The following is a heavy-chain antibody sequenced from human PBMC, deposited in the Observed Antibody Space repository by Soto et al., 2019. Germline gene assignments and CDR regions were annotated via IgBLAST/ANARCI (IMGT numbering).Heavy chain of an antibody. D-gene: IGHD2-15*01. CDR2: IYYSGST. CDR3: ARAYCSGGSCYFDY. J-gene: IGHJ4*02. CDR1: GGSISSGGYY. Sequence: SETLSLTCTVSGGSISSGGYYWSWIRQHPGKGLEWIGYIYYSGSTYYNPSLKSRVTISVDTSKNQFSLKLSSVTAADTAVYYCARAYCSGGSCYFDYWGQGTLVTVSS. V-gene: IGHV4-31*03.